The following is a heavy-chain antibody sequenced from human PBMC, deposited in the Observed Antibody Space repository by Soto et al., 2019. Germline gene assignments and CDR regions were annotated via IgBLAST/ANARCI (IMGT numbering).Heavy chain of an antibody. CDR2: ISGGGGST. CDR1: GFIFDNYA. D-gene: IGHD1-20*01. V-gene: IGHV3-23*01. Sequence: EVQVLESGGGLVQPGGSLKLSCAASGFIFDNYAMTWVRQAPGKGLEWVSAISGGGGSTYYADSVKGRFTISRDNSKNVLYLQMSSLRVEDTAIYYCARDYNGNRNFDYWGQGTLVTVSS. J-gene: IGHJ4*02. CDR3: ARDYNGNRNFDY.